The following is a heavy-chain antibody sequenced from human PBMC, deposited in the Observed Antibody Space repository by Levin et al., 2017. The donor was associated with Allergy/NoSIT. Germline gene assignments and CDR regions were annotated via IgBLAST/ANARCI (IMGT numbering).Heavy chain of an antibody. J-gene: IGHJ4*02. D-gene: IGHD2-15*01. CDR2: IHTDTSVT. CDR1: GFTFSSYY. V-gene: IGHV3-74*01. Sequence: PGGSLRLSCAAYGFTFSSYYMHWVRQAPGKGLAWVSNIHTDTSVTNYADSVKGRFTISRDNAKNTLYLQMNSLRAEDTAVYYCARGGCSATSCLDYWGQGTLVTVSS. CDR3: ARGGCSATSCLDY.